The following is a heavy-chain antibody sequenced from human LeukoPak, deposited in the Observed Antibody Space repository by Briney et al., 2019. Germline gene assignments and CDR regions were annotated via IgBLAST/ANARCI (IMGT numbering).Heavy chain of an antibody. CDR2: IIPIFGTT. D-gene: IGHD5-12*01. V-gene: IGHV1-69*06. J-gene: IGHJ4*02. CDR1: GGTFSNYA. CDR3: ARGRSGYIFLDY. Sequence: SVKVSCKASGGTFSNYAISWVRQAPGQGLEWMGEIIPIFGTTNYVQKFQGRVTITADKSTSTAYMELNSLRSEDTAVYYCARGRSGYIFLDYWGQGTLVTVSS.